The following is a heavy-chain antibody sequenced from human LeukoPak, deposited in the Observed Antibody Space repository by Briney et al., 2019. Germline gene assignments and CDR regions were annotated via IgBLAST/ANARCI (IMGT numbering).Heavy chain of an antibody. J-gene: IGHJ3*02. D-gene: IGHD1-20*01. Sequence: VASVRVSCKASGYTFTAYYMHWVRQAPGQGLEWMGWINPNSGGTNYAQKFQGWVTMTRDTSISTAYMELSRLRSDDTAVYYCAREGGNWNAPGAFDIWGQGTMVTVSS. CDR2: INPNSGGT. CDR3: AREGGNWNAPGAFDI. V-gene: IGHV1-2*04. CDR1: GYTFTAYY.